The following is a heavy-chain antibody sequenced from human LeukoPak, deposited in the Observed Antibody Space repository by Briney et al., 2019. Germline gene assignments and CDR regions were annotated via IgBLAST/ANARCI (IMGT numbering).Heavy chain of an antibody. J-gene: IGHJ5*02. CDR1: GYTFTSYG. CDR2: ISAYNGNT. CDR3: AGAGTAMAYNWFDP. V-gene: IGHV1-18*01. Sequence: GASVKVSCKASGYTFTSYGISWVRQAPGQGLEWMGWISAYNGNTNYAQKLQGRVTMTTDTSTSTAYMELRSLRSDDTAVYYCAGAGTAMAYNWFDPWGQGTLVTVSS. D-gene: IGHD5-18*01.